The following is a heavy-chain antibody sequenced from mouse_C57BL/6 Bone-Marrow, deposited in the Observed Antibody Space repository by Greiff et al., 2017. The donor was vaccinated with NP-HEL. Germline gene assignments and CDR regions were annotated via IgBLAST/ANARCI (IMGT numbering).Heavy chain of an antibody. CDR3: ARNYYGNYWFAY. J-gene: IGHJ3*01. D-gene: IGHD2-1*01. V-gene: IGHV1-55*01. Sequence: QVQLQQPGAELVKPGASVKMSCKASGYTFTSYWITWVKQRPGQGLEWIGDIYPGSGGTPCNEKFKSKATLTVDTSSSTADMQLSILTSEYSAVYYCARNYYGNYWFAYWGQGTLVTVSA. CDR1: GYTFTSYW. CDR2: IYPGSGGT.